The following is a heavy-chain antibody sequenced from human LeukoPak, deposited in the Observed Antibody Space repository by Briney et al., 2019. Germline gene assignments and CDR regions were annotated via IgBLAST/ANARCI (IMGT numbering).Heavy chain of an antibody. Sequence: GGSLRLSCAASGFTFSSYSMNWVRQAPGKGLEWVSSISSSSSYIYYADSVKGRFTISRDNAKNSLYLQMNSLRAEGTAVHYCARDYYYDSRAFDYWGQGTLVTVSS. CDR1: GFTFSSYS. V-gene: IGHV3-21*01. CDR3: ARDYYYDSRAFDY. J-gene: IGHJ4*02. CDR2: ISSSSSYI. D-gene: IGHD3-22*01.